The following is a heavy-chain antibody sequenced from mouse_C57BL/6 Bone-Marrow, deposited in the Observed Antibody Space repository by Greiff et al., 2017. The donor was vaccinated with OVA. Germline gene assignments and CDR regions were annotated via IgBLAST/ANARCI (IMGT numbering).Heavy chain of an antibody. D-gene: IGHD1-1*02. CDR2: INPGSGGT. V-gene: IGHV1-54*01. Sequence: QVQLQQSGAELVRPGTSVKVSCKASGYAFTNYLIEWVKQRPGQGLEWIGVINPGSGGTNYNEKFKGKATLTADKSSSTAYMQLSSLTSEDSAVYFCARDYAPWGQGTSVTVSS. CDR1: GYAFTNYL. J-gene: IGHJ4*01. CDR3: ARDYAP.